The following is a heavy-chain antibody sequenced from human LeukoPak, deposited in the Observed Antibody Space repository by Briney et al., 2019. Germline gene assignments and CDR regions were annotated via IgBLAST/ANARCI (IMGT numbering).Heavy chain of an antibody. CDR2: IRNSGNT. J-gene: IGHJ4*02. V-gene: IGHV4-59*01. CDR3: ARGFDYLWGTYRY. D-gene: IGHD3-16*02. Sequence: SETLSLTCTVSGGSISSYYWSWLRQPPGKGLEWIGYIRNSGNTNYNPSLKSRVTVSLDTSKNQFSLRLTCVTAADTALYFCARGFDYLWGTYRYWGQGTPVTVSS. CDR1: GGSISSYY.